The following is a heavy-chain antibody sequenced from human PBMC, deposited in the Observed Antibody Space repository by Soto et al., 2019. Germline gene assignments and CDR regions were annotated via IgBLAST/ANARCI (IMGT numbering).Heavy chain of an antibody. CDR1: GFTFTSSA. V-gene: IGHV1-58*02. D-gene: IGHD2-15*01. J-gene: IGHJ4*02. CDR3: AAVKRCSGGSCYDDY. Sequence: GASVKVSCKASGFTFTSSAMQWVRQARGQRLEWIGWIVVGSGNTNYAQKFQERVTITRDMSTSTAYMELSSLRSEDTAVYYCAAVKRCSGGSCYDDYWGQGTLVTVSS. CDR2: IVVGSGNT.